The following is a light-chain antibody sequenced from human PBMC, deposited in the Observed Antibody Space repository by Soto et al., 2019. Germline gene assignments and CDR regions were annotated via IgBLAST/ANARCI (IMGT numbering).Light chain of an antibody. Sequence: QSVLTQPPSVSGAPGQRVTISCTGSGSNIGAHYDVHWYQQVPGTAPKLVIYATTSRPSGVPDRFSGSKSGTSASLAITGLQAEDEAVYYCQSFDINNVVFGGGTKLTVL. CDR2: ATT. V-gene: IGLV1-40*01. CDR1: GSNIGAHYD. CDR3: QSFDINNVV. J-gene: IGLJ2*01.